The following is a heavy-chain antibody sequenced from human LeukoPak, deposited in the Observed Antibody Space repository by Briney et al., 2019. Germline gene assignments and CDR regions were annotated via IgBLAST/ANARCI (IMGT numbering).Heavy chain of an antibody. CDR2: IKSKTDGGTT. CDR3: TTGVTTVTPPFDY. Sequence: GGSLRLSCAASGFTFSNAWMSWVRQAPGKGLEWVGRIKSKTDGGTTDYAAPVKGRFTISRDDSKNTLYLQMNSLKTEDTAVYYCTTGVTTVTPPFDYWGQGTLVTVSS. V-gene: IGHV3-15*01. D-gene: IGHD4-17*01. J-gene: IGHJ4*02. CDR1: GFTFSNAW.